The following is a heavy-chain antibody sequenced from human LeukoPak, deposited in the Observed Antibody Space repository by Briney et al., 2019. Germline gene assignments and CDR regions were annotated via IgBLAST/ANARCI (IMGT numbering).Heavy chain of an antibody. Sequence: SVKVSCKASGGTFSSYAISWVRQAPGQGLEWMGGIIPIFGTANYAQKFQGRVTITADESTSTAYMELSSLRSEDTAVYYCASGLRFRNYYFDYWGQGTLVTVSS. V-gene: IGHV1-69*13. J-gene: IGHJ4*02. CDR3: ASGLRFRNYYFDY. CDR2: IIPIFGTA. D-gene: IGHD5-12*01. CDR1: GGTFSSYA.